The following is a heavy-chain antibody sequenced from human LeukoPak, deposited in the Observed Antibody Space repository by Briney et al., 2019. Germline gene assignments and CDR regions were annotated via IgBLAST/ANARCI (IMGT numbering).Heavy chain of an antibody. CDR3: ATVGSSWYYDY. CDR2: LSSSSGTM. J-gene: IGHJ4*02. CDR1: GFTFSTYR. Sequence: PGGSLRLSCAASGFTFSTYRMNWVRQAPGKGLEWVSYLSSSSGTMYCADSVRGRFTISRDIAKNSLYLQMNSLRAEDTAVYYCATVGSSWYYDYWGQGTLVTVSS. D-gene: IGHD6-13*01. V-gene: IGHV3-48*01.